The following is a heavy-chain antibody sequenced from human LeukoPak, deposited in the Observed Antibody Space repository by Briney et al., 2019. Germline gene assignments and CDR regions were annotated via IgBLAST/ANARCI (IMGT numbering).Heavy chain of an antibody. V-gene: IGHV3-21*01. CDR3: EREYSSSWYFDY. J-gene: IGHJ4*02. Sequence: PGGSLRLSCAASGFTFSSYSMNWVRQAPGKGLEWVSSISSSSSYIYYADSVKGRFTISRDNAKNSLYLQMNSLRAEDTAVYYCEREYSSSWYFDYWGQGTLVTVSS. CDR1: GFTFSSYS. CDR2: ISSSSSYI. D-gene: IGHD6-13*01.